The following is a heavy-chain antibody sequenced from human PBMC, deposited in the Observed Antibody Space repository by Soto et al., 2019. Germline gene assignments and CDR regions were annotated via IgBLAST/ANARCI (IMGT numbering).Heavy chain of an antibody. J-gene: IGHJ4*02. D-gene: IGHD3-22*01. CDR1: GFTFSSYA. V-gene: IGHV3-23*01. CDR3: AKMEEYYFDTSGYYYGY. Sequence: GGSLRLSCAASGFTFSSYAMSWVRQAPGKGLEWVSVISGSGGTTYYADSVKGRFTIARDNSKNTLYLQMNSLRAEDTAVYYCAKMEEYYFDTSGYYYGYWGQGTLVTVSA. CDR2: ISGSGGTT.